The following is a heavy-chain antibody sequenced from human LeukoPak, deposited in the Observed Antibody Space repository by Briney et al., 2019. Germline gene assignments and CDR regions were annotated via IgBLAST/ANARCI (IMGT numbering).Heavy chain of an antibody. V-gene: IGHV3-74*01. J-gene: IGHJ4*02. CDR3: ARGASNRFDY. D-gene: IGHD1-14*01. CDR1: GFTFSNYW. CDR2: IYTDGSST. Sequence: PGGSLRLSCAASGFTFSNYWMHWVRQAPGKGLVWVSRIYTDGSSTNYADSVKGRFTISRDNAKNTLYLQMNSLRAEDTAVHYCARGASNRFDYWGQGTLVTVSS.